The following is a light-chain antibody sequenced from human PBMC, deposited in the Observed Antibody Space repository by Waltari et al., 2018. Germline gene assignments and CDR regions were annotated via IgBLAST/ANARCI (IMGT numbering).Light chain of an antibody. CDR2: DVS. CDR3: FSYAGSNSFA. J-gene: IGLJ2*01. CDR1: SNDIGSYNF. Sequence: QSALTQPASVSGSPGQSITVSCIGTSNDIGSYNFVSWFQQHPGRAPKLMIYDVSERPLGVSNRFSGSKSGNMVSLTISGLQAEDDADYYCFSYAGSNSFAFGGGTRVTVL. V-gene: IGLV2-23*02.